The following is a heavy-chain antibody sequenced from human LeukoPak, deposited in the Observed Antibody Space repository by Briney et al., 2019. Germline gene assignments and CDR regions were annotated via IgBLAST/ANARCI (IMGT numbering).Heavy chain of an antibody. CDR2: ISYDGSDK. D-gene: IGHD3-10*01. CDR3: SRAYDSGTYSSFDS. V-gene: IGHV3-30*03. J-gene: IGHJ4*02. Sequence: GGSLRLSCAASGFTFSSYGIHWVRQAPGKGLEWVALISYDGSDKYYVDSVKGRFTISRDNSKNTLYLQMNSLRAEDTAVYYCSRAYDSGTYSSFDSWGQGTLVTVTS. CDR1: GFTFSSYG.